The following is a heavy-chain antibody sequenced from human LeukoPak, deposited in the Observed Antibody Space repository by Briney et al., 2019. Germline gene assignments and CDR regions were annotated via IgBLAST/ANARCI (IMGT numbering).Heavy chain of an antibody. D-gene: IGHD6-19*01. CDR1: GLTFSSNY. V-gene: IGHV3-7*01. CDR3: ARWSYSNGWFVDY. CDR2: IKEDSSAT. Sequence: GGSLRLSCAASGLTFSSNYMTWVRQAPGKGLEWVANIKEDSSATAYVGSVKGRFTISRDNAKNSLYLQMNSLRAEDTAVYYCARWSYSNGWFVDYWGQGTLVTVSS. J-gene: IGHJ4*02.